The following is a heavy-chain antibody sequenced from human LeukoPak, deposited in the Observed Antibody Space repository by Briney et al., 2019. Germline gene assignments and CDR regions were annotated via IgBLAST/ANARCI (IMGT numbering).Heavy chain of an antibody. V-gene: IGHV3-23*01. D-gene: IGHD3-3*01. CDR1: GFTFSSYA. Sequence: QSGGSLRLSCAASGFTFSSYAMNWVRQAPGKGLEWVSAINGSGGSTYYADSVRGRFTLSRDNSKNTLYLQMNSLRAEDTAVYYCAKNAVASAILEWLSEVHYYYYMDVWGKGTTVTVSS. J-gene: IGHJ6*03. CDR3: AKNAVASAILEWLSEVHYYYYMDV. CDR2: INGSGGST.